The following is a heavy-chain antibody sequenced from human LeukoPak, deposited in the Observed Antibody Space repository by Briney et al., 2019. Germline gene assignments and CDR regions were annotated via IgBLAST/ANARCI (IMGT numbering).Heavy chain of an antibody. J-gene: IGHJ3*01. V-gene: IGHV4-59*01. CDR1: GGSISSYF. Sequence: SETLSLTCIVSGGSISSYFWCWIRQPAGKGLEWIGYIYYSGRTSYNPSLNSRVAISVDTSKHQFSLQLSSVTAADTAVYYCARGYSSGWDAWGQGTMVTVSS. D-gene: IGHD6-19*01. CDR2: IYYSGRT. CDR3: ARGYSSGWDA.